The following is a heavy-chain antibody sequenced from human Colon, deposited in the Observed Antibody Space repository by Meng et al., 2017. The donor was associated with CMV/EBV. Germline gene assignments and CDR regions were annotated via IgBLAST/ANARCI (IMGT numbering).Heavy chain of an antibody. Sequence: QVQLVQSGGGVKRPGASVEVSCKSSGYSFTSYAINWVRQAPGQGLEWMGWISTHNGDTNYAQKFQGRVTMATDTSTSTAYMELRSLRSDDTGVYYCARALIAVSGTFYFDYWGQGTLVTVSS. CDR1: GYSFTSYA. CDR2: ISTHNGDT. D-gene: IGHD6-19*01. CDR3: ARALIAVSGTFYFDY. V-gene: IGHV1-18*01. J-gene: IGHJ4*02.